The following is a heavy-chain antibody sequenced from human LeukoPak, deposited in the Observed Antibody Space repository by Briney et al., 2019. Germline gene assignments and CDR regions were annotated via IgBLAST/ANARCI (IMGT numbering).Heavy chain of an antibody. D-gene: IGHD1-26*01. CDR1: GFTFSGSA. CDR3: TRNGPVGAIDY. J-gene: IGHJ4*02. CDR2: IRSKFNSYAT. V-gene: IGHV3-73*01. Sequence: PGRSLRLSCAASGFTFSGSAVHWVRQASGKGLEWVGRIRSKFNSYATEYAASVKGRFTISRDDSKNTAYLQMNSLKTEDTAVYYCTRNGPVGAIDYWGQGTLVTVSS.